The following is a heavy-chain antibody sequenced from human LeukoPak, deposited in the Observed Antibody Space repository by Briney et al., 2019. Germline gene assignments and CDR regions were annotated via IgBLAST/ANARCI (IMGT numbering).Heavy chain of an antibody. CDR2: TYYRSTWYN. J-gene: IGHJ5*02. V-gene: IGHV6-1*01. CDR1: GDSVSSNNVT. D-gene: IGHD2-2*01. CDR3: ARRLTQYDCFDP. Sequence: SQTLSLTCAISGDSVSSNNVTWNWIRQSPSRGLEWLGRTYYRSTWYNDYAVSVRGRIAVNPDTSKNQFSLHLNSVTPEDTAVYYCARRLTQYDCFDPWGQGILVTVSS.